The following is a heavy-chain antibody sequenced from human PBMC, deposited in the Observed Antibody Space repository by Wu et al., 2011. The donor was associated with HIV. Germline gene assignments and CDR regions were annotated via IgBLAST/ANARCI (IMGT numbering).Heavy chain of an antibody. D-gene: IGHD3/OR15-3a*01. CDR3: ARDHLSVEPRPGLGYFDN. J-gene: IGHJ4*02. Sequence: QVQLVQSGAEVKKPGASVKVSCKASGYTFSGYYIHWVRQAPGQGLEWVGWINPNSGATQCAKKFQDRVTMTRDTTNNTAYLELNRLISDDMATYYCARDHLSVEPRPGLGYFDNWGQGTLVTVSS. CDR1: GYTFSGYY. V-gene: IGHV1-2*02. CDR2: INPNSGAT.